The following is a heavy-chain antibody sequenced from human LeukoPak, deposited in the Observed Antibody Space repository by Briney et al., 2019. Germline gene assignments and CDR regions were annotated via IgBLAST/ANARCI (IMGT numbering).Heavy chain of an antibody. CDR1: GGSINSYY. Sequence: SETLSLTCTVSGGSINSYYGSWIRQSPGKGLEWIGSIYYTGSTIYNPSLQSRVTISLDMSKSQFSLSLSSVTAADTAVYYCARLVVAAINWFDPWGQGTLVTVSS. J-gene: IGHJ5*02. CDR3: ARLVVAAINWFDP. CDR2: IYYTGST. D-gene: IGHD2-15*01. V-gene: IGHV4-59*01.